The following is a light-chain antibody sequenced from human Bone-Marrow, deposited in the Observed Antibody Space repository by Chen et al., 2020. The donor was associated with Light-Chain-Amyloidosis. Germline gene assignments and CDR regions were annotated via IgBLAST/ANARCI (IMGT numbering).Light chain of an antibody. CDR1: DLPTKY. CDR2: RDT. V-gene: IGLV3-25*03. J-gene: IGLJ2*01. CDR3: QSADSSGTYEVI. Sequence: SSELTQPPSVSVSPGQTARVTSPGEDLPTKYAYWYQQKPGQAPVLVIHRDTERPSGISERFSGSSSGTTATLTISGVQAEDEADYHCQSADSSGTYEVIFGGGTKLTVL.